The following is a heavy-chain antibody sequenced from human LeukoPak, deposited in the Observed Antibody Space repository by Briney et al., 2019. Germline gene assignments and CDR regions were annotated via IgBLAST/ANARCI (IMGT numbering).Heavy chain of an antibody. J-gene: IGHJ3*02. CDR2: INPNSGGT. D-gene: IGHD4-17*01. Sequence: ASVKVSCKASGYTFTDYYMHWVRQAPGQGLEWMGWINPNSGGTNYAQKFQGRVTMTRDTSISTAYMELSRLRSDDTAVYYCAAGPYGDYLSAAFDIWGQGTMVTVSS. CDR3: AAGPYGDYLSAAFDI. CDR1: GYTFTDYY. V-gene: IGHV1-2*02.